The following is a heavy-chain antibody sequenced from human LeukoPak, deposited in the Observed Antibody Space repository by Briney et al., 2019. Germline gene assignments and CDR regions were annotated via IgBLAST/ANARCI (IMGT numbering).Heavy chain of an antibody. D-gene: IGHD6-19*01. CDR1: GGSISSGDYY. CDR2: IYYSGST. V-gene: IGHV4-39*07. Sequence: PSETLSLTCTVSGGSISSGDYYWNWIRQPPGKGLEWIGSIYYSGSTYYNPSLKSRVTISVDTSKNQFSLKLSSVTAADTAVYYCARGSEQWLVDYWGQGTLVTVSS. CDR3: ARGSEQWLVDY. J-gene: IGHJ4*02.